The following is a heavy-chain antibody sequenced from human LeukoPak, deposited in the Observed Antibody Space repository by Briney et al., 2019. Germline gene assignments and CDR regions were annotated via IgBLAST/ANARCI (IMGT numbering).Heavy chain of an antibody. Sequence: ASVKVSCKASGYTFTTYYMHWVRQAPGQGLEWVGIINPSGGSTGYAQKFQGRVTMTRDTSTSTVYMELSSLRSEDTAVYYCARLVWIQLWEDYGMDVWGQGTTVTVSS. CDR3: ARLVWIQLWEDYGMDV. CDR2: INPSGGST. CDR1: GYTFTTYY. J-gene: IGHJ6*02. V-gene: IGHV1-46*01. D-gene: IGHD5-18*01.